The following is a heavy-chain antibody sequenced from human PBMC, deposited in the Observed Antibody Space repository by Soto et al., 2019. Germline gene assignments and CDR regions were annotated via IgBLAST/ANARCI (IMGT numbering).Heavy chain of an antibody. CDR2: IYYSGST. D-gene: IGHD5-12*01. CDR1: GGSISSGDYY. Sequence: TLSLTCTVSGGSISSGDYYWSWIRQPPGKGLEWIGYIYYSGSTYYNPSLKSRVTISVDTSKNQFSLKLSSVTAADTAVYYCARAGPEMATTSWGQGTLVTVSS. J-gene: IGHJ5*02. CDR3: ARAGPEMATTS. V-gene: IGHV4-30-4*01.